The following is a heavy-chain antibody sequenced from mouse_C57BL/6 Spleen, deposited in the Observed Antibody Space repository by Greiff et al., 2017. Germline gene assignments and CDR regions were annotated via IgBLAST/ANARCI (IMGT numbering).Heavy chain of an antibody. CDR3: TRGANPWFAY. J-gene: IGHJ3*01. Sequence: VQLQQSGAELVRPGASVTLSCKASGYKFTDYEMHWVKQTPVHGLEWIGAIDPETGGTAYNQKFKGKAILTADKSSSTAYMELRSLTSEDSAVYYCTRGANPWFAYWGQGTLVTVSA. D-gene: IGHD6-1*01. CDR2: IDPETGGT. CDR1: GYKFTDYE. V-gene: IGHV1-15*01.